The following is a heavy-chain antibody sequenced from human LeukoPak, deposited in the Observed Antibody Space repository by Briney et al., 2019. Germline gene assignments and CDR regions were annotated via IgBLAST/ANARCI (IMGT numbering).Heavy chain of an antibody. J-gene: IGHJ3*02. CDR1: GFTFSSVW. CDR2: VNSDGGGT. CDR3: ARSSGRSPLYI. V-gene: IGHV3-74*01. Sequence: GGSLRLSCAASGFTFSSVWMHWVRQGPGKGLVWVSRVNSDGGGTNYADSVKGRFTISRDNAKNTLYLQMNSLRADDTAVYYCARSSGRSPLYICGQGTMVTVSS. D-gene: IGHD6-19*01.